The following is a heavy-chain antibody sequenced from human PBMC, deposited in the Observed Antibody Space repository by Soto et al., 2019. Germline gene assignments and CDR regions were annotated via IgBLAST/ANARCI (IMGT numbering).Heavy chain of an antibody. D-gene: IGHD6-19*01. V-gene: IGHV4-39*01. CDR2: VSHIGST. CDR1: GGSISNSSYL. CDR3: SRIAVSGPRTGFDY. Sequence: PSETLSLTCSVSGGSISNSSYLWGWVRQPPGKGLQWIGSVSHIGSTNYNPSLKSRLTISVGTSKTQSSLRLDSVTAADTAVYYCSRIAVSGPRTGFDYWGQG. J-gene: IGHJ4*02.